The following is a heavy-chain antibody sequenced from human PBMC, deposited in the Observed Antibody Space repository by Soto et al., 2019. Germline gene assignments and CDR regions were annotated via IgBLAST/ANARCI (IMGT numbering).Heavy chain of an antibody. Sequence: ASVKVSCKASGYTFTSYGISWVRQAPGQGLEWMGWISAYNGNTNYAQKLQGRVTMTTDTSTSTAYMELRSLRSDDTAVYYCARVDLYSRSRNYYYYMDVWGKGTTVTVSS. J-gene: IGHJ6*03. CDR2: ISAYNGNT. CDR1: GYTFTSYG. CDR3: ARVDLYSRSRNYYYYMDV. V-gene: IGHV1-18*01. D-gene: IGHD6-13*01.